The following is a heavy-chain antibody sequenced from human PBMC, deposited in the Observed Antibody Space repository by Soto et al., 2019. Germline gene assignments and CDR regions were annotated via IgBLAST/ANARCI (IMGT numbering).Heavy chain of an antibody. Sequence: QAHLVESGGGVVQPGRFLRLSCAASELPFTDYSMHWVRQTADKGLEWVAFISHDGRNTFYSDSVKGRFTISRDDSRNMLFLQMSGVTVEDTAIYYCAVDGVPTSSFRYYYFRFWGRGTLVTVSS. D-gene: IGHD3-9*01. V-gene: IGHV3-30*04. CDR1: ELPFTDYS. J-gene: IGHJ4*02. CDR2: ISHDGRNT. CDR3: AVDGVPTSSFRYYYFRF.